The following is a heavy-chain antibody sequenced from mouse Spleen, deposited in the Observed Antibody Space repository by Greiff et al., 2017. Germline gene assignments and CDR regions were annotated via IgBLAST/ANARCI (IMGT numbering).Heavy chain of an antibody. V-gene: IGHV5-17*01. CDR1: GFTFSDYG. CDR3: ARERTSYYSNYGAMDY. J-gene: IGHJ4*01. Sequence: EVMLVESGGGLVKPGGSLKLSCAASGFTFSDYGMHWVRQAPEKGLEWVAYISSGSSTIYYADTVKGRFTISRDNAKNTLFLQMTSLRSEDTAMYYCARERTSYYSNYGAMDYWGQGTSVTVSS. CDR2: ISSGSSTI. D-gene: IGHD2-5*01.